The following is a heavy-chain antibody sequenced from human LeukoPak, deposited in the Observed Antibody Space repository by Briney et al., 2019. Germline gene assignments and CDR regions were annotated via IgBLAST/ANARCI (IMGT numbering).Heavy chain of an antibody. V-gene: IGHV1-3*01. D-gene: IGHD5-18*01. J-gene: IGHJ4*02. CDR3: ARDRFGYSYGYAPKGGGLTSFDY. CDR1: GYTFTSYA. CDR2: INAGNGNT. Sequence: ASVKVSCKASGYTFTSYAMHWVRQAPGQRLEWMGWINAGNGNTKYSQKFQGRVTITRDASASTAYMELSSLRSEDTAVYYCARDRFGYSYGYAPKGGGLTSFDYWGQGTLVTVSS.